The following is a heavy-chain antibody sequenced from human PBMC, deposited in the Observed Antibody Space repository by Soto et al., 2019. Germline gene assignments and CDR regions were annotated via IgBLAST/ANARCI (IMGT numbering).Heavy chain of an antibody. CDR2: IYPGDSDT. CDR3: ARRPRRGIAVAPYYFDY. J-gene: IGHJ4*02. V-gene: IGHV5-51*01. D-gene: IGHD6-19*01. CDR1: GYSFTSYW. Sequence: GESLKISCKGSGYSFTSYWIGWVRQMPGKGLEWMGIIYPGDSDTRYSPSFQGQVTISADKPISTAYLQWSSLKASDTAMYYCARRPRRGIAVAPYYFDYWGQGTLVTVSS.